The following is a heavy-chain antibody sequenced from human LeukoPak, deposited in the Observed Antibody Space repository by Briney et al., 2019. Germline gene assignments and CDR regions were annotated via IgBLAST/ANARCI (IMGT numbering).Heavy chain of an antibody. Sequence: SETLSLTCAVYGGSFSGYYWSWIRQPAGKGLEWIGRIYTSGSTNYNPSLKSRVTMSVDTSKNQFSLKLSSVTAADTAVYYCARDGLYSSVTYWGQGTLVTVSS. V-gene: IGHV4-4*07. CDR2: IYTSGST. CDR1: GGSFSGYY. CDR3: ARDGLYSSVTY. D-gene: IGHD6-19*01. J-gene: IGHJ4*02.